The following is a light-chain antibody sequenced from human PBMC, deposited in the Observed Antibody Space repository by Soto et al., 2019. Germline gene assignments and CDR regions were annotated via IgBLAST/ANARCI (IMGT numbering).Light chain of an antibody. J-gene: IGLJ1*01. CDR3: FSYTSSGTYV. Sequence: QSALTQPASVSGSPGQSITISCTGTSTDVGSFNLVSWYQQHPGKAPKLIIYEVSNRPSGVSNRFSGSKSGNTASLTISGLQAEDETDYYCFSYTSSGTYVFGTGTKLTVL. CDR1: STDVGSFNL. CDR2: EVS. V-gene: IGLV2-14*02.